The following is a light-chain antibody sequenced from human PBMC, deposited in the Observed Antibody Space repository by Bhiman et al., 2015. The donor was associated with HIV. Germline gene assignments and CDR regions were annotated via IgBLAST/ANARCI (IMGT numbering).Light chain of an antibody. CDR1: SLRNYY. V-gene: IGLV3-19*01. CDR2: GKN. J-gene: IGLJ3*02. CDR3: NSRDRSGNHPSV. Sequence: SSELTQDPTVSVALGQTVRITCQGDSLRNYYANWYQQKPGQAPVVVIYGKNNRPSGIPDRFSGSSSGNTASLTITGAQAEDEADYYCNSRDRSGNHPSVFGGGTKLTVL.